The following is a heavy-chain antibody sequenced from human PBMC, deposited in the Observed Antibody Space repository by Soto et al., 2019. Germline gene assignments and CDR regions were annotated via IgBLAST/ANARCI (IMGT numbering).Heavy chain of an antibody. D-gene: IGHD6-6*01. CDR3: AKADSSSLNCDY. Sequence: EVQLLESGGGLVQPGGSLRLSCAASGFTFSSYAMSWVRQAPGKGLEWVSAISGSGGSTYYADSVKGRFTISRDNSKYTLYLQMNSLRAEDTSVYYCAKADSSSLNCDYWGLGSLVTVSS. CDR2: ISGSGGST. CDR1: GFTFSSYA. V-gene: IGHV3-23*01. J-gene: IGHJ4*02.